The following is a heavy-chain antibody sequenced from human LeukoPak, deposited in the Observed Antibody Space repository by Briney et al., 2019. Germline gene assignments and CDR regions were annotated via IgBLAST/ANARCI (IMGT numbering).Heavy chain of an antibody. CDR2: IDPSDSYT. CDR1: GYSFTSYW. J-gene: IGHJ6*04. Sequence: GESLKISCKGSGYSFTSYWISWVRQMPGKGLGWMGRIDPSDSYTNYSPSFQGHVTISADKSISTAYLQWSSLKASDTAMYYCARPSYDILTGYPNGMDVWGKGTTVTVSS. D-gene: IGHD3-9*01. V-gene: IGHV5-10-1*01. CDR3: ARPSYDILTGYPNGMDV.